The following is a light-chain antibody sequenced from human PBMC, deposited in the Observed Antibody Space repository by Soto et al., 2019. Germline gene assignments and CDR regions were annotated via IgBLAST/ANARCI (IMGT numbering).Light chain of an antibody. V-gene: IGKV3-15*01. J-gene: IGKJ1*01. CDR3: QQYNNWPRT. Sequence: IVLTQSPGTLSLSPGERATPTLCSRASQSVSNNYLAWYQQKPGRAPRLLIYGAATRATGIPARFSGSGSGTEFTLTISSLQSEDFAVYYCQQYNNWPRTFGQGTKVDIK. CDR1: QSVSNN. CDR2: GAA.